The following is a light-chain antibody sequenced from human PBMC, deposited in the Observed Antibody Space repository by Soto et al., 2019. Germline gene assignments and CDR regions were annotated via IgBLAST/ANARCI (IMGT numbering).Light chain of an antibody. V-gene: IGKV1-9*01. CDR3: QQLTSYPRST. CDR1: QGISNY. J-gene: IGKJ5*01. Sequence: DIQLTQSPSVLSESVGDRVTITCRASQGISNYLAWYQQRPGKAPKLLIYAASTLQTGVPSRFSGSGSGTEFTLTIRSLQPEDFATYHCQQLTSYPRSTFGQGTQREIK. CDR2: AAS.